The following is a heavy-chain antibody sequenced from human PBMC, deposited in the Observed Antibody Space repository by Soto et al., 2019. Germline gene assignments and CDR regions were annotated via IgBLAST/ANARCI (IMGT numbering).Heavy chain of an antibody. D-gene: IGHD3-10*01. J-gene: IGHJ3*02. V-gene: IGHV1-69*01. CDR2: IIPIFGTA. Sequence: QVQLEQSGAEVKKPGSSVKVSCKASGGTFSSYAISWVRQAPGQGLEWMGGIIPIFGTANSAQKFQGRVTIAEDESTSTDDMELSSLRSDDTVVYYCGGDLVGGQGLRSFGFDIWGQGTMVTVSS. CDR1: GGTFSSYA. CDR3: GGDLVGGQGLRSFGFDI.